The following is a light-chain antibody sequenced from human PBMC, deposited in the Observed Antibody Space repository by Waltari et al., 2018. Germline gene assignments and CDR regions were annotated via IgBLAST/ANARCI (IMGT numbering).Light chain of an antibody. CDR3: LQDYIYPWT. J-gene: IGKJ1*01. V-gene: IGKV1-6*01. CDR1: QGIRKD. CDR2: AAS. Sequence: AIQMTQSPSSLSASVGDRVTITCRASQGIRKDLGWYQQKPGKAPKVLIYAASSLQSGVPSRFRGSGSGTDFTLTISSLQPDDFATYYCLQDYIYPWTFGQGTKVEIK.